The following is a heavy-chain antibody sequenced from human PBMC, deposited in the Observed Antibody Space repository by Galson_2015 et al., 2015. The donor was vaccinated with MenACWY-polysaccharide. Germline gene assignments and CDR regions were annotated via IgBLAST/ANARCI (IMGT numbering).Heavy chain of an antibody. J-gene: IGHJ4*02. CDR3: ARDGSYYQLPAP. V-gene: IGHV3-11*01. CDR1: GFTFSDYY. CDR2: ISSSGSTI. D-gene: IGHD1-26*01. Sequence: SLRLSCAASGFTFSDYYMSRIRQAPGKGLEWVSYISSSGSTIYYADSVKGRFTISRDNAKNSLYLQMNSLRAEDTAVYYCARDGSYYQLPAPWGQGTLVTVSS.